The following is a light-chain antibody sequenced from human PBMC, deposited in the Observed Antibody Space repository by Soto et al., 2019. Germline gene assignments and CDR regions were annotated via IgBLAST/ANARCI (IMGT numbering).Light chain of an antibody. CDR3: QQYGSSPWT. Sequence: EIVLTQSPGTLSLSPGERATLSCRASQSVSSSYLAWYQQKPGQAPRPLIYGASSRAIGIPDRFSGSGSGXXXXXXISRLEPEDFAVYYCQQYGSSPWTFGQGTKVEIK. CDR1: QSVSSSY. CDR2: GAS. V-gene: IGKV3-20*01. J-gene: IGKJ1*01.